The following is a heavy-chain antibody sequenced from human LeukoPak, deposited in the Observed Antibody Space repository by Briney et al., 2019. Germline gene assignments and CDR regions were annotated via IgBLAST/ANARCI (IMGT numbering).Heavy chain of an antibody. D-gene: IGHD3-16*01. CDR1: GYSFPTYW. V-gene: IGHV5-51*01. Sequence: GESLKISCKGSGYSFPTYWIAWVRQMPGKGLEWMGIIYPDDSDTRYSPSFKGQVTISADKSISTAYLQWSSLKASDTAMYYCASRWGTSDAFDIWGQGTMVTVSS. CDR2: IYPDDSDT. CDR3: ASRWGTSDAFDI. J-gene: IGHJ3*02.